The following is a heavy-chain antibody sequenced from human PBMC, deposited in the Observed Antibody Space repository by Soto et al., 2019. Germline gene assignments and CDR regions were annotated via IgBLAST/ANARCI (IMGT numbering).Heavy chain of an antibody. J-gene: IGHJ4*02. CDR1: GDSMSHHH. Sequence: SETLSLTCTVSGDSMSHHHCNWVRQAPGKQLDWIGFISYSGATYYNPSLWGRVTISSDRSNRQFSLKLSSVTAADTAIYYCATGPDHAKTSYWGQGTLVT. CDR2: ISYSGAT. V-gene: IGHV4-59*11. D-gene: IGHD2-2*01. CDR3: ATGPDHAKTSY.